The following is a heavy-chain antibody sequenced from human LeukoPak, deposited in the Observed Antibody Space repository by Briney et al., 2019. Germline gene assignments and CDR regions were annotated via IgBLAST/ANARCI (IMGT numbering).Heavy chain of an antibody. CDR1: GFTFSRYA. CDR3: ARSYPGSAGDY. Sequence: GGSLRLSCAVSGFTFSRYAMSWVRQATGEGLEWVSTISSSSIYIYYADSVKGRFTISRDNAKNSLYLQMNSLRAEDTAVYDCARSYPGSAGDYWGQGTLVTVSS. D-gene: IGHD2-2*02. CDR2: ISSSSIYI. J-gene: IGHJ4*02. V-gene: IGHV3-21*01.